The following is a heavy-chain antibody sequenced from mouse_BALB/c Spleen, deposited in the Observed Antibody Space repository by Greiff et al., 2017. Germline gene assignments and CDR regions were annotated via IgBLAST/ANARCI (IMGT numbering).Heavy chain of an antibody. V-gene: IGHV5-12-2*01. CDR1: GFTFSSYT. Sequence: EVKLMESGGGLVQPGGSLKLSCAASGFTFSSYTMSWVRQTPEKRLEWVAYISNGGGSTYYPDTVKGRFTISRDNAKNTLYLQMSSLKSEDTAMYYCARPATASYWYFDVWGAGTTVTVSS. CDR3: ARPATASYWYFDV. CDR2: ISNGGGST. D-gene: IGHD1-2*01. J-gene: IGHJ1*01.